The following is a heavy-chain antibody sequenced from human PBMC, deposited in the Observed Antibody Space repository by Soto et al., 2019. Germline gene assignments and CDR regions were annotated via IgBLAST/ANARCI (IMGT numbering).Heavy chain of an antibody. D-gene: IGHD3-3*01. V-gene: IGHV3-30*03. J-gene: IGHJ4*02. CDR3: ETDSRFLEWLSIFDY. Sequence: QVQLVESGGGVVQPGRSLRLSCAASGFTFSSYGMHWVRQAPGKGLEWVAVISYDGSNKYYADSVKGRFTISRDNSKNTLYMQMNSLRAEDTAVYYCETDSRFLEWLSIFDYWGQGTLVTVSS. CDR1: GFTFSSYG. CDR2: ISYDGSNK.